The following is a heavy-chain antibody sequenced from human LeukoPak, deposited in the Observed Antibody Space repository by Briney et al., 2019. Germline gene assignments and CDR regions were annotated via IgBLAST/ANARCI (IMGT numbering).Heavy chain of an antibody. Sequence: PGGSLRLSCAASGFIVSANYMSWVRQTPGKGLEWVSIFYSGGATFYVDSAKGRFTISRDNSKNVLYLQMNSLRAEDTAVYYCARGRGLDVWGQGTTVTVSS. D-gene: IGHD2-15*01. CDR2: FYSGGAT. CDR3: ARGRGLDV. J-gene: IGHJ6*02. V-gene: IGHV3-53*01. CDR1: GFIVSANY.